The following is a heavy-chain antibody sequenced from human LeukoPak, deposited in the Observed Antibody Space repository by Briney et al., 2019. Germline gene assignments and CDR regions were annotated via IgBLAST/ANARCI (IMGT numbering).Heavy chain of an antibody. V-gene: IGHV4-34*01. CDR3: ARGIIMTRGSGSLNLDY. CDR1: GGSFSGYY. Sequence: PSETLSLTCAVYGGSFSGYYWSWIRQPPGKGLEWIGEINHSGSTNYNPSLKSRVTISVDTSKNQFSLKLSSLTAADTAVYYCARGIIMTRGSGSLNLDYWGQGTLVTVSS. J-gene: IGHJ4*02. CDR2: INHSGST. D-gene: IGHD3-10*01.